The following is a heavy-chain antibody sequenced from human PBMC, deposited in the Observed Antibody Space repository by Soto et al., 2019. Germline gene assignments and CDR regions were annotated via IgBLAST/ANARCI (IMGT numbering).Heavy chain of an antibody. CDR3: ARGMQGSRYFDL. CDR1: GFIFSSYW. V-gene: IGHV3-74*01. J-gene: IGHJ2*01. CDR2: VTNGESST. Sequence: GGSLRLSCTASGFIFSSYWMHWVRQAPGKGLVWVSRVTNGESSTSYADSVKGRFTVSRDNARNTLYLQMDSLRVEDTAVYYCARGMQGSRYFDLWGRGTLVTV.